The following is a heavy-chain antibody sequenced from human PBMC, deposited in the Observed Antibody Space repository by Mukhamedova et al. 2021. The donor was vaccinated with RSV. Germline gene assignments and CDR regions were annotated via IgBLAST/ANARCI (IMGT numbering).Heavy chain of an antibody. Sequence: GKGLEWVSVIYSGGSTYYADSVQGRFTISRDNSKNTLYLQLNSLRAEDTAVYYCASEPHCSSTSCYYGMDVWGQGTTVTVSS. J-gene: IGHJ6*02. D-gene: IGHD2-2*01. CDR3: ASEPHCSSTSCYYGMDV. CDR2: IYSGGST. V-gene: IGHV3-66*02.